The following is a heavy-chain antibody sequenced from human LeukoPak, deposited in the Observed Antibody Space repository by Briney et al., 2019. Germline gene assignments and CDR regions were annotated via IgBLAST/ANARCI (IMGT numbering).Heavy chain of an antibody. Sequence: ASVKVSCKASGYTFTSYYMHWVRQAPGQGLEWMGVINPSGGSTSYAQKFQGRVTMTRDMSTSTVYMELSSLRSEDTAVYYCARLASGYSYGSGYYYYYYMDVWGKGTTVTVSS. CDR3: ARLASGYSYGSGYYYYYYMDV. V-gene: IGHV1-46*01. CDR2: INPSGGST. CDR1: GYTFTSYY. D-gene: IGHD5-18*01. J-gene: IGHJ6*03.